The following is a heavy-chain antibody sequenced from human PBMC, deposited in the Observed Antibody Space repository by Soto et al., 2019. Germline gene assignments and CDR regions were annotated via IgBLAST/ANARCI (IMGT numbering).Heavy chain of an antibody. V-gene: IGHV1-69*12. J-gene: IGHJ6*02. CDR1: GGTFSSYA. Sequence: QVQLVQSGAEVKKPGSSVKVSCKASGGTFSSYAISWVRQAPGQGLEWMGGIIPIFGTANYAQKFQGRVTITADESTSTAYMELSSLRSEDTAVYYCARNVKAAAGPHSTGMDVWGQGTTVTVSS. CDR2: IIPIFGTA. D-gene: IGHD6-13*01. CDR3: ARNVKAAAGPHSTGMDV.